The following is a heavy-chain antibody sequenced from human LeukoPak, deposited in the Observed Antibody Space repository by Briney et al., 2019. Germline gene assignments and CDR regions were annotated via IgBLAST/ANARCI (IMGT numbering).Heavy chain of an antibody. CDR3: AREGLEPDLTP. V-gene: IGHV1-3*01. J-gene: IGHJ4*02. D-gene: IGHD3-9*01. CDR1: GYTFTSYA. CDR2: INAGNGNT. Sequence: ASVKVSCKASGYTFTSYAMHWVRQAPGQRLEWMGWINAGNGNTKYSQKFQGRVTITRDTSASTAYMDLSSLRSEDTAVYYCAREGLEPDLTPWGKGTLVTVPS.